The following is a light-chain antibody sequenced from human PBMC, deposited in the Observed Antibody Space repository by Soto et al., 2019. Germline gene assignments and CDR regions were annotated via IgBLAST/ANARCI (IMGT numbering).Light chain of an antibody. J-gene: IGKJ5*01. CDR2: GAS. CDR1: QSVSRNY. V-gene: IGKV3-20*01. Sequence: EIVLTQPPGTLSLSPGERATLSCRASQSVSRNYLAWYQQKPGQAARLLVYGASSRVTGIPDRFSGSGSGTDFTLTISRLEPEDFAVYYCQQYGSSALITFGQGTRLEIK. CDR3: QQYGSSALIT.